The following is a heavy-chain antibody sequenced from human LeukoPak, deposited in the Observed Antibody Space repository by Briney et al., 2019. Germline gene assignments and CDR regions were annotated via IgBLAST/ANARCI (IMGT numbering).Heavy chain of an antibody. CDR1: GFTFSSYG. V-gene: IGHV3-30*18. CDR2: ISYDGSNK. J-gene: IGHJ4*02. Sequence: PGGSLRLSCAASGFTFSSYGMHWVRQAPGKGLEWVAVISYDGSNKYYADSVKGRFTISRDNSKNTLYLQVNSLRAEDTAVYYCAKAKESEIGYWGQGTLVTVSS. CDR3: AKAKESEIGY.